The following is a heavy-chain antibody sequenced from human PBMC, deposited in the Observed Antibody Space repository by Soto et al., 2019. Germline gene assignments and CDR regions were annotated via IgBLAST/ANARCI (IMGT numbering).Heavy chain of an antibody. V-gene: IGHV3-21*01. CDR1: GFTFSGHT. J-gene: IGHJ4*02. CDR2: VSSSSSYI. Sequence: EVQLVESGGGLVKPGGSLRLSCAASGFTFSGHTINWVRQAPGKGLEWVSSVSSSSSYIYYADSVKGRFTVSRDNAEKSLYLQMHSLRAEDTAMYYCASCMGFDGSGYAFFDSWGQGTLVTVSS. CDR3: ASCMGFDGSGYAFFDS. D-gene: IGHD3-10*01.